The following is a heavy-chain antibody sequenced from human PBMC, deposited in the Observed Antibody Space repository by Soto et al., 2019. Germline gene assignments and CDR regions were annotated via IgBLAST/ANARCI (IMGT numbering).Heavy chain of an antibody. CDR3: ARDTAMALPDA. D-gene: IGHD5-18*01. Sequence: QVQLVQSGAEVKKPGASVKVSCKASGYTFTSYGISWVRQAPGQGLEWMGWVSAHNGNTKYAQKLQGRVTMTTDTSTSTAYMEVMSLRSDDTAVYYCARDTAMALPDAWGQGTLVTVSS. CDR2: VSAHNGNT. V-gene: IGHV1-18*01. CDR1: GYTFTSYG. J-gene: IGHJ4*02.